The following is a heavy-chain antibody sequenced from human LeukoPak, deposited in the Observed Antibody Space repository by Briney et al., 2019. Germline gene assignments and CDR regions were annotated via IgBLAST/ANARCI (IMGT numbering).Heavy chain of an antibody. CDR2: INHSGST. CDR3: ARLGGNFDY. Sequence: SETLSLTCAVYGGSFSGYYWSWIRQPPGKGLEWIGEINHSGSTNYNPSLKSRVTISVDTSKNQFSLKLSSVTAADTAVYYCARLGGNFDYWGQGKLVTVSS. V-gene: IGHV4-34*01. J-gene: IGHJ4*02. D-gene: IGHD1-26*01. CDR1: GGSFSGYY.